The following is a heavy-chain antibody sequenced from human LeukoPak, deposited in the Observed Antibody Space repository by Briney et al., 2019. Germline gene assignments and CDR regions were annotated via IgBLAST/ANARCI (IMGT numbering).Heavy chain of an antibody. CDR2: TYGNGYSI. CDR3: ARGPDAPEGAPFFYHYMDV. CDR1: GFTFDNYA. V-gene: IGHV3-23*05. D-gene: IGHD2/OR15-2a*01. J-gene: IGHJ6*03. Sequence: PGGSLRLSCVTSGFTFDNYAMTWVRQAPGKGLEWVSSTYGNGYSIYYADSVRGRFTLSRDNSRNTLYLEMKNLRAEDTAVYYCARGPDAPEGAPFFYHYMDVWGKGTTVSVS.